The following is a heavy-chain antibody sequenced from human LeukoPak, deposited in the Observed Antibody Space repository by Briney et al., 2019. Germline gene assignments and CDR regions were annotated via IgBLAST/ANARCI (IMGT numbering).Heavy chain of an antibody. CDR2: ISSDGSDI. Sequence: GGSLRLSCAVSGLTFSSSWMHWVRQAPGRGLVWVSRISSDGSDIFYADSVKGRFTISRDNSKNMLYLQMNSLRAEDTAVYYCARDKGAATEERSDYWGQGTLVTVSS. J-gene: IGHJ4*02. V-gene: IGHV3-74*01. D-gene: IGHD1-26*01. CDR1: GLTFSSSW. CDR3: ARDKGAATEERSDY.